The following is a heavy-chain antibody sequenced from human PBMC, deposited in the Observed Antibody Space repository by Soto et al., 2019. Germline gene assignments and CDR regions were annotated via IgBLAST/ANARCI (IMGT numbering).Heavy chain of an antibody. V-gene: IGHV1-2*02. J-gene: IGHJ5*02. D-gene: IGHD3-22*01. CDR3: ARDTLYDSSGYYYVGYNWFDP. CDR1: GYTFTGYY. CDR2: INPNSGGT. Sequence: ASVKVSCKASGYTFTGYYMHWVRQAPGQGLEWMGWINPNSGGTNYAQKFQGRVTITRDTSASTAYMELSSLRSEDTAVYYCARDTLYDSSGYYYVGYNWFDPWGQGTLVTVSS.